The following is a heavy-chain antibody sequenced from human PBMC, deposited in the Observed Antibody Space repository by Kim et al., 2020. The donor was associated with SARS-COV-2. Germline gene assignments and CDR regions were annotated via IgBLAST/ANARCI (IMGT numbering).Heavy chain of an antibody. V-gene: IGHV4-59*13. CDR3: ARMYDYAPY. D-gene: IGHD2-2*01. Sequence: SETLSLTCSVSGSSMNENYWSWIRQSPGKGLEWIGHMHYSGNTNYNPSLKSRVTMSLDTSRNQFSLKLRSATAADTAVYYCARMYDYAPYWGQGALVTVS. CDR1: GSSMNENY. CDR2: MHYSGNT. J-gene: IGHJ4*02.